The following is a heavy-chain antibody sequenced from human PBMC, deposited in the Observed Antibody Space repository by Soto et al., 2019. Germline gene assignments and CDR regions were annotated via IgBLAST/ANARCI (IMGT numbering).Heavy chain of an antibody. D-gene: IGHD5-18*01. J-gene: IGHJ5*02. CDR3: ARTRSYSYGSWFDP. V-gene: IGHV6-1*01. CDR2: TYYRSKWYN. CDR1: GDSVSSDSAA. Sequence: SQTLSLTCAISGDSVSSDSAAWNCIRQSPSRGLEWLGRTYYRSKWYNDYAVSVKSRITINPDTSKNQFSLQLNSVTPEDTAVYYCARTRSYSYGSWFDPWGQGTLVTVSS.